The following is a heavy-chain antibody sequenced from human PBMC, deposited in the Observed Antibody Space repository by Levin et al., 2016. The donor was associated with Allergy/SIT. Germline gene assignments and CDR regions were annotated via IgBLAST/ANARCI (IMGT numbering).Heavy chain of an antibody. D-gene: IGHD2-2*01. V-gene: IGHV1-18*01. Sequence: ASVKVSCKASGYPFSSYGVTWVRQGPGQGLEYMGWISVYNGNTDYAPNFQGRVTMTTDTSTNTAYMELTSLTSGDTAVYYCARTDSVVVPATAPNLWGQGTLVTVSS. CDR3: ARTDSVVVPATAPNL. J-gene: IGHJ4*02. CDR2: ISVYNGNT. CDR1: GYPFSSYG.